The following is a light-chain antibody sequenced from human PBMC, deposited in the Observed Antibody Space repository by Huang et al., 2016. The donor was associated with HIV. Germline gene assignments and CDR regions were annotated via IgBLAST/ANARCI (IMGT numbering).Light chain of an antibody. CDR1: QSVSGTY. CDR2: GTA. CDR3: QQYGTSPPSLT. V-gene: IGKV3-20*01. Sequence: EIVLTQSPGTLSLSPGGRATLSCRASQSVSGTYLAWYQQKPGQAPRLLIYGTAFRATGIPDRYSGSGSATDFTLTISRLEPEDVAVYYCQQYGTSPPSLTFGGGTKVEIK. J-gene: IGKJ4*01.